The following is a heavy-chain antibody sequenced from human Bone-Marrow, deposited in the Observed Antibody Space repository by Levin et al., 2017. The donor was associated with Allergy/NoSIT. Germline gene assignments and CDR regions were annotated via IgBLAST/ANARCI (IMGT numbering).Heavy chain of an antibody. J-gene: IGHJ4*02. V-gene: IGHV3-21*01. Sequence: GESLKISCTVSGFTFSIYSINWVRQAPGKGLEWVSSISSSGSDMYYVDSVKGRFTISRDNAKNSLTLQMNSLRAEDTAVYYCAREKVTMVVEIIESYFDYWGQGTLVTVSS. CDR2: ISSSGSDM. CDR3: AREKVTMVVEIIESYFDY. CDR1: GFTFSIYS. D-gene: IGHD2-15*01.